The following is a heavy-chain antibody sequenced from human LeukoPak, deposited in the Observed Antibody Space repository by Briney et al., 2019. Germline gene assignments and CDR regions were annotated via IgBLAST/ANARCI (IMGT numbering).Heavy chain of an antibody. CDR2: IYTSGST. CDR1: GGSISSGSYY. Sequence: SEALSLTCTVSGGSISSGSYYWSWIRQPAGKGLEWIGRIYTSGSTNYNPSLKSRVTISVDTSKNQFSLKLSSVTAADTAVHYCARSDYGMDVWGQGTTVTVSS. J-gene: IGHJ6*02. CDR3: ARSDYGMDV. V-gene: IGHV4-61*02.